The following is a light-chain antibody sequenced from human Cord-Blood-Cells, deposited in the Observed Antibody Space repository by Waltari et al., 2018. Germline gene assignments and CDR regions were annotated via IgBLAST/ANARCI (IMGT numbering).Light chain of an antibody. J-gene: IGKJ5*01. V-gene: IGKV3-20*01. CDR3: QQYGSSPPIT. Sequence: VLKPYSGTLSLSPGERATLSCRASQSVSSSYLAWYQQKPGQAPRLLIYGASSRATGIPDRFSGSGSGTDFTLTISRLEPEDFAVYYCQQYGSSPPITFGQGTRLEIK. CDR2: GAS. CDR1: QSVSSSY.